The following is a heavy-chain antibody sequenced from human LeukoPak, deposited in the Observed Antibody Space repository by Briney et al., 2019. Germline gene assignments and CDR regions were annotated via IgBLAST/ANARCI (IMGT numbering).Heavy chain of an antibody. V-gene: IGHV3-53*01. D-gene: IGHD4-17*01. CDR2: IYSGGST. CDR3: ARENVYGDYDPNWFDP. Sequence: GGSLRLSCAASGFTFSSYGMHWVRQAPGKGLEWVSVIYSGGSTYYADSVKGRFTISRDNSKNTLYLQMNSLRAEDTAVYYCARENVYGDYDPNWFDPWGQGTLVTVSS. CDR1: GFTFSSYG. J-gene: IGHJ5*02.